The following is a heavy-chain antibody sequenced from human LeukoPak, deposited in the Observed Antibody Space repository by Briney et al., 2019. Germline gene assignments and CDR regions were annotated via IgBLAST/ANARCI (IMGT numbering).Heavy chain of an antibody. Sequence: GGSLRLSCAASGFAFSNFAMHWVRQAPGKGLEWVAVVSYEGTIKYYSDSAKGRYTISRDNSNSLISLQMDNLTTEDTAVYYCAREKFDSWGQGTLVIVSP. CDR3: AREKFDS. V-gene: IGHV3-30*14. J-gene: IGHJ5*01. CDR2: VSYEGTIK. CDR1: GFAFSNFA.